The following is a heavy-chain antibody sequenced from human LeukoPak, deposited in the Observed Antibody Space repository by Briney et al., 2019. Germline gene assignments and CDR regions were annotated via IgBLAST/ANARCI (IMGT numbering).Heavy chain of an antibody. CDR2: IYNSGST. J-gene: IGHJ4*02. Sequence: SETLSLTCTVSGGSISNYYWSWIRQPPGKGLEWIGYIYNSGSTKYNPSLKSRVTISVDTSKNQFSLKLSSVTAADTAVYYCARVGEGSYYNIFDYWGQGTLVTVSS. CDR3: ARVGEGSYYNIFDY. CDR1: GGSISNYY. V-gene: IGHV4-59*01. D-gene: IGHD3-10*01.